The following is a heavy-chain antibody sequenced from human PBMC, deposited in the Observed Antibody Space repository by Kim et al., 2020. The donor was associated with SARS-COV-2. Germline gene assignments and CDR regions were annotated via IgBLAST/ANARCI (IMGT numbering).Heavy chain of an antibody. CDR3: ASLAIDDSSGYYSSDWYFDL. D-gene: IGHD3-22*01. V-gene: IGHV5-10-1*01. Sequence: GESLKISCKGSGYSFTSYWISWVRQMPGKGLEWMGRIDPSDSYTNYSPSFQGHVTISADKSISTAYLQWSSLKASDTAMYYCASLAIDDSSGYYSSDWYFDLWGRGTLVTVSS. CDR2: IDPSDSYT. CDR1: GYSFTSYW. J-gene: IGHJ2*01.